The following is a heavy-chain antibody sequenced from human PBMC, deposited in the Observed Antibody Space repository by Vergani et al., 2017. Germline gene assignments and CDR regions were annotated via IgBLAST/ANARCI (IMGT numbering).Heavy chain of an antibody. D-gene: IGHD6-13*01. CDR1: GYSISSGYY. J-gene: IGHJ4*02. Sequence: QVQLQESGPGLVKPSETLSLTCAVSGYSISSGYYWGWIRQPPGKGLEWIGSIYHSGSTYYNPSLKSRVTISVDTSKNQFPLKLSSVTAADTAVYYCAGVFKGIAAPMGVDYWGQGTLVTVSS. V-gene: IGHV4-38-2*01. CDR2: IYHSGST. CDR3: AGVFKGIAAPMGVDY.